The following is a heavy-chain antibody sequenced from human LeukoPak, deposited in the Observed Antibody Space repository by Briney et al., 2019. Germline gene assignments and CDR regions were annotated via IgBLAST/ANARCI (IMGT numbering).Heavy chain of an antibody. Sequence: PSETLSLTCTVSGGSIISSSFYWGWIRKPPGKGLEWIGSIYYRGSTYYNPSLKSRVTISVDMSENQVSLKLRSVTAADTAVYYCTEFYFDRSAYADYWGQGTLVTVSS. V-gene: IGHV4-39*01. J-gene: IGHJ4*02. D-gene: IGHD3-22*01. CDR1: GGSIISSSFY. CDR3: TEFYFDRSAYADY. CDR2: IYYRGST.